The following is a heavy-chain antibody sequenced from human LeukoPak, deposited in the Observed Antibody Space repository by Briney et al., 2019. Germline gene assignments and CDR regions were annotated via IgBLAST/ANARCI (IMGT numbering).Heavy chain of an antibody. V-gene: IGHV3-30*04. CDR3: AKGDRITVSIFFQH. CDR1: GFTFSSYA. Sequence: PGGSLRLSCAASGFTFSSYAMHWVRQAPGKGLEWVAVISYDGSNKYYADSVKGRFTISRDNSKNTLYLQMNSLRAEDTAVYYCAKGDRITVSIFFQHWGQGTLVTVSS. CDR2: ISYDGSNK. D-gene: IGHD3-16*01. J-gene: IGHJ1*01.